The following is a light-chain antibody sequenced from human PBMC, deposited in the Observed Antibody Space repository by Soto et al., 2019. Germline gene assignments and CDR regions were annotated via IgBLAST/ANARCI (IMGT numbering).Light chain of an antibody. J-gene: IGKJ4*01. Sequence: EIVLTQSPGTLSLSPGERATLSCRASQSVSSSYLAWYQQKPGQAPRLLIYGASSRATGIPDRFSGSGSGTDFSLTISRLETEGFAVYCCQQYGSSPLTFGGGNKVEIK. CDR1: QSVSSSY. V-gene: IGKV3-20*01. CDR3: QQYGSSPLT. CDR2: GAS.